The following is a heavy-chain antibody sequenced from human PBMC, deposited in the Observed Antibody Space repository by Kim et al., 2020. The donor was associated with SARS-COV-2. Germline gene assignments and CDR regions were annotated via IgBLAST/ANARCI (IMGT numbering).Heavy chain of an antibody. CDR1: GGSMRGYY. CDR3: ARANVDLVADGDYFDY. CDR2: IDYSGST. J-gene: IGHJ4*02. Sequence: SETLSLTCTVSGGSMRGYYWSWIRQPPGKGLESFGYIDYSGSTNYNPSFKSRIAMSMDTPKSQFSLKLISVTGADTAVYYCARANVDLVADGDYFDYWGQGTLVIVSS. V-gene: IGHV4-59*01. D-gene: IGHD5-12*01.